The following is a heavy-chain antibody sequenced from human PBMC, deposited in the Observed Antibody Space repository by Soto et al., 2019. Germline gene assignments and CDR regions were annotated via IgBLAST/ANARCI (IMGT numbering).Heavy chain of an antibody. Sequence: QITLRESGPPRVKPTQTLMLTCTFSGFSLTSRPVGVAWIRQPPGKALEWLAVIYWDDDKRYNPSLKSRLTIAKDNSKNQVVLTIDNTHPVDTATYFCAHRGDMNCNWDQGYLDPWGHGTLVTVSS. V-gene: IGHV2-5*02. CDR1: GFSLTSRPVG. CDR2: IYWDDDK. CDR3: AHRGDMNCNWDQGYLDP. J-gene: IGHJ5*02. D-gene: IGHD2-15*01.